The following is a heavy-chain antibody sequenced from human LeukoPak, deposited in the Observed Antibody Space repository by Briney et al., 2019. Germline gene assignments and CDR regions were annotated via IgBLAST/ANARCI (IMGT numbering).Heavy chain of an antibody. J-gene: IGHJ4*02. Sequence: SVKVSCKVSGGTFSSYAISWVRQAPGQGLEWMGRIIPILGIANYAQKFQGRVTITADKSTSTAYMELSSLRSEDTAVYYCASSPTYYYDSSGYYNYFDYWGQGTLVTVSS. CDR1: GGTFSSYA. D-gene: IGHD3-22*01. CDR2: IIPILGIA. V-gene: IGHV1-69*04. CDR3: ASSPTYYYDSSGYYNYFDY.